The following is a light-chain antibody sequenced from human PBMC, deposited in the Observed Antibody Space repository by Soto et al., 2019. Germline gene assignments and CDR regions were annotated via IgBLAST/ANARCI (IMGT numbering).Light chain of an antibody. V-gene: IGKV1-33*01. J-gene: IGKJ4*01. Sequence: DIQMTQSPSSLSASVGDRVTITCQASQDITNDLNWYQQKPGKAPKVLIYEASNLETGVPSRFSGSGSGTDFTFTISSLQPEDIATYFCQQYDNVPLTVDGGTKVEIK. CDR3: QQYDNVPLT. CDR1: QDITND. CDR2: EAS.